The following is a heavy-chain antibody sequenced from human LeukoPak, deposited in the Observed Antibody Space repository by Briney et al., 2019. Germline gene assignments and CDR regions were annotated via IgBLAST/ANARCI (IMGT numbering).Heavy chain of an antibody. CDR3: ARAVIAVAGDYFDY. V-gene: IGHV4-59*01. CDR2: IYYSGST. J-gene: IGHJ4*02. CDR1: GGSIGSYY. Sequence: SETLSLTCTVSGGSIGSYYWSWIRQPPGKGLGWIGYIYYSGSTNYNPSLKSRVTISVDTSKNQFSLKLSSVTAADTAVYYCARAVIAVAGDYFDYWGQGTLVTVSS. D-gene: IGHD6-19*01.